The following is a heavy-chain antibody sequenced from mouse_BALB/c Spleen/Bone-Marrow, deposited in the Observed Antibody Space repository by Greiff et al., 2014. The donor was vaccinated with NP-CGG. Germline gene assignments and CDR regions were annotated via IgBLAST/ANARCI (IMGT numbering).Heavy chain of an antibody. J-gene: IGHJ2*01. Sequence: DVMLVESGGGLVKPGGSLKLFCAASGFTFSSYSMSWVRQTPEKRLEWVATISSGGHDTYYPDSVKGRFTISRDNAKNTLYLQMSSLKSEDTAMYYCSKDGGYDYSYYFDYWGQGTTLTVSS. CDR2: ISSGGHDT. CDR3: SKDGGYDYSYYFDY. V-gene: IGHV5-6-4*01. D-gene: IGHD2-4*01. CDR1: GFTFSSYS.